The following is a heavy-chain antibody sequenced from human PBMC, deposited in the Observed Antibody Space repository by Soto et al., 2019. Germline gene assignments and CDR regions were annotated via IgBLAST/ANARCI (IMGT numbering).Heavy chain of an antibody. CDR2: ISAYNGNT. J-gene: IGHJ1*01. CDR3: AIDYSSSWYFGYFQH. Sequence: QVQLVQSGAEVKKPGASVKVSCKASGYTFTSYGISWVRQAPGQGLEWMGWISAYNGNTNYAQKLQGRVTMTTDTSTSTAYIELRSLRSDDTAVYYCAIDYSSSWYFGYFQHWGQGTLVTVSS. CDR1: GYTFTSYG. V-gene: IGHV1-18*01. D-gene: IGHD6-13*01.